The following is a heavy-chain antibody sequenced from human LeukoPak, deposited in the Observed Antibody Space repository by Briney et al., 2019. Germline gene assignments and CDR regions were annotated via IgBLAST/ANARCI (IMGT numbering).Heavy chain of an antibody. CDR3: ARRGYGDYAYYFDY. CDR1: GGSISSYY. Sequence: SVTLSLTCTVSGGSISSYYWSWIRQPPGKGLEWIGYIYYSGSTNYNPSLKSRVTISVDTSKNQFSLKLSSVTAADTAVYYCARRGYGDYAYYFDYWGQGTLVTVSS. J-gene: IGHJ4*02. V-gene: IGHV4-59*08. CDR2: IYYSGST. D-gene: IGHD4-17*01.